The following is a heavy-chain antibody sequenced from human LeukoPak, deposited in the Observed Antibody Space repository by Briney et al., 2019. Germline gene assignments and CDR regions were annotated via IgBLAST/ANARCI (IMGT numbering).Heavy chain of an antibody. CDR2: IYYSGST. CDR3: ARKGDYYDSSGYSWYFDL. J-gene: IGHJ2*01. CDR1: GGSISSYY. D-gene: IGHD3-22*01. V-gene: IGHV4-59*01. Sequence: SATLSLTCTVSGGSISSYYWSWIRQPPGKGLEWIGYIYYSGSTNYNPSLKSRVTISVDTSKNQFSLKLSSVTAADTAVYYCARKGDYYDSSGYSWYFDLWGRGTLVTVSS.